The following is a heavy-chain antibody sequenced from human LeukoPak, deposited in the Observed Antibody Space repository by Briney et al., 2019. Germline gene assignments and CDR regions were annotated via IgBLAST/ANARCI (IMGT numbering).Heavy chain of an antibody. V-gene: IGHV3-11*04. CDR1: GFTFSDYY. J-gene: IGHJ4*02. CDR3: ARGLRQTIGYPLFDY. Sequence: GGSLRLSCAVSGFTFSDYYMSWIRQAPGKGLEWISYIDSSRKAIYYADSVKGRFTISRDNAKNSLFLQMNSLRTEDTAVYYCARGLRQTIGYPLFDYWGQGALVTVSS. D-gene: IGHD5-18*01. CDR2: IDSSRKAI.